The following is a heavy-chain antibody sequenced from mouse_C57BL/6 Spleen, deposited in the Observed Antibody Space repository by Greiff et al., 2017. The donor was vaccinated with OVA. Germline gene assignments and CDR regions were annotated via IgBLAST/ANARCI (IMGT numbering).Heavy chain of an antibody. J-gene: IGHJ2*01. CDR3: TRYYYDYDEGFDY. V-gene: IGHV1-5*01. CDR2: IYPGNSDT. CDR1: GYTFTSYW. Sequence: VQLQQSGPVLARPGASVKMSCKTSGYTFTSYWMHWVKQRPGQGLEWIGAIYPGNSDTSYNQKFKGKAKLTAVTSASTAYMELSSLTNEDSAVYYCTRYYYDYDEGFDYWGQGTTLTVSS. D-gene: IGHD2-4*01.